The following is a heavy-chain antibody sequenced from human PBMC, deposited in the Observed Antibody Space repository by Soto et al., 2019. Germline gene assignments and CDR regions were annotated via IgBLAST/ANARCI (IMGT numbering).Heavy chain of an antibody. CDR1: GGTFSSYT. CDR2: IIPILGIV. CDR3: ASGGGRDPHDLVDYYYYGMDV. D-gene: IGHD2-15*01. Sequence: QVQLVQSGAEVKKPGSSVKVSCKASGGTFSSYTISWVRQAPGQGLEWMGRIIPILGIVNYAQKFQGRVTITADKSTSTAYMELSSLRSEDTAVYYCASGGGRDPHDLVDYYYYGMDVWGQGTTVTVSS. V-gene: IGHV1-69*02. J-gene: IGHJ6*02.